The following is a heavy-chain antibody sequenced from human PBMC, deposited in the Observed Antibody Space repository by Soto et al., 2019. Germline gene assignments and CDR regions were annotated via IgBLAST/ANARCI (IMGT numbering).Heavy chain of an antibody. CDR2: IIPIFGTA. J-gene: IGHJ4*02. CDR1: GGTFSSYA. D-gene: IGHD6-13*01. Sequence: QVQLVQSGAEVKKPGSSVKASCKASGGTFSSYAISWVRQAPGQGLEWMGGIIPIFGTANYAQKFQGRVTITADESTSTAYMELSSLRSEDTAVYYCAREPDATYSSSWTNYFDYWGQGTLVTVSS. CDR3: AREPDATYSSSWTNYFDY. V-gene: IGHV1-69*01.